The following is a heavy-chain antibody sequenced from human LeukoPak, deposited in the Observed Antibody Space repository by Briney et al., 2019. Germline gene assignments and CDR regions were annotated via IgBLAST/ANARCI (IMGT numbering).Heavy chain of an antibody. CDR3: ARGLGGIDFWSGSHRFDP. Sequence: ASVKVSCKASGYTFTSYGISWVRQAPGQGLEWMGWISAYNGNTNYAQKLQGRVTMTTDTSTSTAYMELRSLRSEDTAVYYCARGLGGIDFWSGSHRFDPWGQGTLVTVSS. CDR1: GYTFTSYG. CDR2: ISAYNGNT. V-gene: IGHV1-18*01. J-gene: IGHJ5*02. D-gene: IGHD3-3*01.